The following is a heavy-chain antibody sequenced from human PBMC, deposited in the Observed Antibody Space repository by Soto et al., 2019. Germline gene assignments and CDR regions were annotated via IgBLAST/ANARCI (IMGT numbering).Heavy chain of an antibody. CDR3: ARARDIVVVPAAMPQWWFDP. V-gene: IGHV4-31*03. Sequence: SETLSLTCTVSGGSISSGGYYWSWIRQHPGKGLEWIGYIYYSGSTYYNPSLKSRVTISVDTSKNQFSLKLSSVTAADTAVYYCARARDIVVVPAAMPQWWFDPWGQGTLVTVSS. D-gene: IGHD2-2*01. CDR1: GGSISSGGYY. CDR2: IYYSGST. J-gene: IGHJ5*02.